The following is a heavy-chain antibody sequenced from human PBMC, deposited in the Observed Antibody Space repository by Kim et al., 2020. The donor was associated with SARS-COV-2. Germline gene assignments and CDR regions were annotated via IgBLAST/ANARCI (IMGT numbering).Heavy chain of an antibody. J-gene: IGHJ4*01. D-gene: IGHD3-9*01. V-gene: IGHV3-30*18. CDR3: AKEQTLYYDILTGQAFD. Sequence: GGSLRLSCAASGFTFSSYGMHWVRQAPGKGLEWVAVISYDGSNKYYADSVKGRFTISRDNSKNTLYLQMNSLRAEDTAVYYCAKEQTLYYDILTGQAFD. CDR2: ISYDGSNK. CDR1: GFTFSSYG.